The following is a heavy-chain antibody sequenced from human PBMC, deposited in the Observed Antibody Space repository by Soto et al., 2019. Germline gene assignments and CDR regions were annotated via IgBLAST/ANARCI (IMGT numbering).Heavy chain of an antibody. CDR3: ARESEDLTSNFDY. V-gene: IGHV3-21*06. J-gene: IGHJ4*02. Sequence: PGGSLRLSCAASGFTFTRYSMNWVRQAPGKGLAWVSSISSTTNYIYYGDSMKGRFTISRDNAKNSLYLEMNSLRAEDTAVYYCARESEDLTSNFDYWGQGTLVTVS. CDR2: ISSTTNYI. CDR1: GFTFTRYS.